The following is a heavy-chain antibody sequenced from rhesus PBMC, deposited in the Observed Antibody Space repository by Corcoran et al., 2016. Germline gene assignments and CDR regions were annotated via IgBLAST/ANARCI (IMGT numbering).Heavy chain of an antibody. D-gene: IGHD4-29*01. CDR3: AKVQGASSLSFDY. Sequence: QVQLQESGPGVVKPSETLSLTCAVSGGSIRSYWWGWIRQPPGTGLEWIGQIYGGSGSTSYNPSLKSRVTISSDTSKNQFSLKLSSVTAADTAVYYCAKVQGASSLSFDYWGQGVLVTVSS. J-gene: IGHJ4*01. V-gene: IGHV4-147*01. CDR1: GGSIRSYW. CDR2: IYGGSGST.